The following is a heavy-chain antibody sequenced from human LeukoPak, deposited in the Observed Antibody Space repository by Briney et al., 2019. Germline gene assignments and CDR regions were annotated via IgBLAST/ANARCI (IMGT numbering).Heavy chain of an antibody. V-gene: IGHV4-59*01. D-gene: IGHD3-10*01. J-gene: IGHJ4*02. CDR2: IYYSGST. CDR3: ARSTSYGSGSYRH. Sequence: SETLSITCTVSGGSISSYYWSWIRQPPGKGLEWIGYIYYSGSTNYNPSLKSRVTISVDTSKNQFSLKLSSVTAADTAVYYCARSTSYGSGSYRHWGQGTLVTVSS. CDR1: GGSISSYY.